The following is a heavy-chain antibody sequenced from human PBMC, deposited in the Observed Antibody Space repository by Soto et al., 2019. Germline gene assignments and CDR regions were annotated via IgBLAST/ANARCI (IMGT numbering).Heavy chain of an antibody. D-gene: IGHD1-7*01. V-gene: IGHV1-2*04. CDR3: ARDRGISGTTDY. CDR2: INPNSGGT. Sequence: QVQLVQSGAEVKKPGASVKVSCKASGYTFTDDYLHWVRQAPGQGPEWMGWINPNSGGTNYAPTFRGWVTMTRDTAISTASMELRRLKSDDTAVYYCARDRGISGTTDYWGQGTLIIVSS. J-gene: IGHJ4*02. CDR1: GYTFTDDY.